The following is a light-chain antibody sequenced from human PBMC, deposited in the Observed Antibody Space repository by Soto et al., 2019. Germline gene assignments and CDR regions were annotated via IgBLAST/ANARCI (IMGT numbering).Light chain of an antibody. V-gene: IGKV1-5*03. Sequence: DIQMTQSPSSLSASVGDRVTITCLASQSISTWLAWYQLKPGKAPKLLIYKASNLQSGAPSRFSGSGSGTEFTLTISSLQPDDFATYYCQQYNVFSPYTFGQGTKLAI. J-gene: IGKJ2*01. CDR1: QSISTW. CDR3: QQYNVFSPYT. CDR2: KAS.